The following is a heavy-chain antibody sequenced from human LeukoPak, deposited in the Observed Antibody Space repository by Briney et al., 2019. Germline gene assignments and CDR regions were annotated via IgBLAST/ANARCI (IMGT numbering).Heavy chain of an antibody. D-gene: IGHD6-13*01. CDR2: IIPIFGTA. CDR3: ARVDSSWYGKYFQH. CDR1: GGTFSSYA. J-gene: IGHJ1*01. Sequence: SVKVSCKASGGTFSSYAISWVRQAPGQGLEWMGGIIPIFGTANYAQKFQGRVTITADESTSTAYMELSSLRSEDTAVYYCARVDSSWYGKYFQHWGQGTLVTVSS. V-gene: IGHV1-69*13.